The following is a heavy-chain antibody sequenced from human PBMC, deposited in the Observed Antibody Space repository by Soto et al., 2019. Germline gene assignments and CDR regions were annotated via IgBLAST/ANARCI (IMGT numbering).Heavy chain of an antibody. V-gene: IGHV3-11*06. CDR3: ARRDGYNYFDF. Sequence: QVQLVESGGGLVKPGGSLRLSCVASGFTFSDSYMSWVRQAPGKGLEWVSYISSTSSFTDYAESVKGRFTISRDNAKNSLFLQRNSLRAEDTALYYCARRDGYNYFDFWGQGTLVSVSS. CDR2: ISSTSSFT. CDR1: GFTFSDSY. D-gene: IGHD5-12*01. J-gene: IGHJ4*02.